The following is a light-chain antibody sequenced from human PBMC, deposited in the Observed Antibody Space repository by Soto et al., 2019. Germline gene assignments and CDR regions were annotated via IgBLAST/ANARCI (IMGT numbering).Light chain of an antibody. J-gene: IGLJ1*01. V-gene: IGLV2-8*01. Sequence: QSALTQPPSASGSPGQSVTISCTGTSSDVGGYNYVSWYQQHPGKAPKLMIYEVSKRPSGVPDRFSGSKSGNTASLTFSGLQAEDEADYYSSSYAGSNNYVFGTGTKLTVL. CDR2: EVS. CDR1: SSDVGGYNY. CDR3: SSYAGSNNYV.